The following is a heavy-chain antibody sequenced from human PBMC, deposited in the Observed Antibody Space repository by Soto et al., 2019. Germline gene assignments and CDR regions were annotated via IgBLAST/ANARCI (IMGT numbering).Heavy chain of an antibody. Sequence: GGSLRLSCAASGFTFSSYSMNWVRQAPGKGLEWVSSISSSSSYIYYADSVKGRFTISRDNAKNSLYLQMNSLRAEDTAVYYCASNYYGSGPYYYYGMDVWGQGTTVTVSS. CDR3: ASNYYGSGPYYYYGMDV. V-gene: IGHV3-21*01. CDR1: GFTFSSYS. CDR2: ISSSSSYI. D-gene: IGHD3-10*01. J-gene: IGHJ6*02.